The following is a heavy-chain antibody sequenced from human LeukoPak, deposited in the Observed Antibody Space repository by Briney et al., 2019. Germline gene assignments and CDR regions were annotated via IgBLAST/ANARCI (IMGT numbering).Heavy chain of an antibody. V-gene: IGHV3-23*01. CDR1: GFTFSSSA. D-gene: IGHD6-6*01. CDR3: ARHRSSWLIDY. CDR2: ISGSGAST. J-gene: IGHJ4*02. Sequence: PGGSLRLSCSASGFTFSSSAMSWVRQAPGKGLEWVSVISGSGASTYYADSVKGRFTISRDNSKNTLYLQMNSLRAEDTAVYYCARHRSSWLIDYWGQGTLVTVSS.